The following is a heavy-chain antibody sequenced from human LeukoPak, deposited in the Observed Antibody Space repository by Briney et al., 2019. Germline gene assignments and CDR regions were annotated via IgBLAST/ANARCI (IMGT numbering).Heavy chain of an antibody. J-gene: IGHJ4*02. CDR3: ARQKITVTVSFDY. D-gene: IGHD4-17*01. CDR2: ISSDGSDK. Sequence: GGSLRLSCAASGFTFSSYGMHWVRQAPGKGLEWVAIISSDGSDKYYADSVKGRFSISRDNSQKTLYLQMNGLRPDDTAVYYCARQKITVTVSFDYWGQGTLVTVSS. CDR1: GFTFSSYG. V-gene: IGHV3-30*03.